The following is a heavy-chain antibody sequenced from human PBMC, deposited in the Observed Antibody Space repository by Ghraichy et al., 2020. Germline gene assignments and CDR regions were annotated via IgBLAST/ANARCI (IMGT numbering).Heavy chain of an antibody. D-gene: IGHD6-13*01. J-gene: IGHJ6*02. CDR1: GGSISSSSYY. CDR2: IYYSGST. CDR3: ARRWDSSSWWDYYYGMDV. V-gene: IGHV4-39*01. Sequence: SETLSLTCTVSGGSISSSSYYWGWIRQPPGKGLEWIGSIYYSGSTYYNPSLKSRVTISVDTSKNQFSLKLSSATAADTAVYYCARRWDSSSWWDYYYGMDVWGQGTTVTVSS.